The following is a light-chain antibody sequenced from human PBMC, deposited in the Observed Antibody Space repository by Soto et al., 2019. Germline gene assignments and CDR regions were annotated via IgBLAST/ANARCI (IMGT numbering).Light chain of an antibody. Sequence: QSVLTQTPSESGTPGQRVTISCSGSFSNIGSNTVNWYQQLPGTAPKLLIYSNNQRPSGVPDRFSGSKSGTSASLAISGLQSEDEADYYCAAWDDSLNGVVFGGGTKLTVI. CDR3: AAWDDSLNGVV. CDR1: FSNIGSNT. CDR2: SNN. J-gene: IGLJ2*01. V-gene: IGLV1-44*01.